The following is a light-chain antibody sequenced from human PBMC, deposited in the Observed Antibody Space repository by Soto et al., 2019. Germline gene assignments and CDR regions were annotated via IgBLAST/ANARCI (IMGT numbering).Light chain of an antibody. Sequence: DIQMTQSPSTLSASVGDTVTITCRASQSISNWLAWYQQKPGQAPKLLIHKASTLESGVPSRFSGSGSGTEFTLTISSLQPYDFATFYCQQYDRVPYTFGQGNKLEIK. CDR1: QSISNW. V-gene: IGKV1-5*03. CDR3: QQYDRVPYT. CDR2: KAS. J-gene: IGKJ2*01.